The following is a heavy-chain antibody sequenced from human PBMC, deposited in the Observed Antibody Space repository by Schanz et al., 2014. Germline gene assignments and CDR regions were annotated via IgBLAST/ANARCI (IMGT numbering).Heavy chain of an antibody. CDR2: IKSKVDGGTT. V-gene: IGHV3-15*01. CDR1: GITFSGYS. CDR3: STDLTAVDYDAIGL. Sequence: EVQLVESGGGLAQPGGSLRLSCAASGITFSGYSMNWVRQAPGKGLEWVGRIKSKVDGGTTDNAAPVQGRFTISRDDSKNTLHLQMNSLKTEDTAVYYCSTDLTAVDYDAIGLWGQGTMVTVSS. J-gene: IGHJ3*01. D-gene: IGHD4-17*01.